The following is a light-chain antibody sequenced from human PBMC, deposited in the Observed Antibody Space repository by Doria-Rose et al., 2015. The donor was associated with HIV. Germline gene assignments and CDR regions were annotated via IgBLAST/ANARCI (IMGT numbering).Light chain of an antibody. V-gene: IGKV4-1*01. Sequence: DIQVTQSPESLGMSLGERATLNCKSNQSLLYTSKNYLAWYQQKPGQPPKLLIDWPSTRQAGFPARFSGSGSGTDFTFTISSLEAEDVAVYYCQQYYDTPSFGPGTTVDTK. J-gene: IGKJ3*01. CDR2: WPS. CDR1: QSLLYTSKNY. CDR3: QQYYDTPS.